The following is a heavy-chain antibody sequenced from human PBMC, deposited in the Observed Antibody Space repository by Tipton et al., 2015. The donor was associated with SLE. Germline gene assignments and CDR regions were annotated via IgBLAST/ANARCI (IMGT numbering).Heavy chain of an antibody. CDR1: GFTFSSYG. D-gene: IGHD3-3*01. J-gene: IGHJ4*02. CDR2: ISYDGNIK. CDR3: VRGRGLLLEPGAY. Sequence: SLRLSCAASGFTFSSYGMHWVRQAPGKGLEWVAVISYDGNIKYYADSVKGRFTIFRDNAKKTLYLQMSSLRLEDTAVFSCVRGRGLLLEPGAYWGQGTLVSVSS. V-gene: IGHV3-30*19.